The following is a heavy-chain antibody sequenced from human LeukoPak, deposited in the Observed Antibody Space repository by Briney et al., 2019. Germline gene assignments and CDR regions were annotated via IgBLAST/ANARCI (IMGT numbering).Heavy chain of an antibody. CDR1: GFTFSHYS. Sequence: GGSLRLSCAASGFTFSHYSMNWVRQAPNKGLEWVSSISSSSSYIYYADSVKGRFTISRDNAKNSLYLQMNSLRAEDKALYYCARVGKGYCSGGSCYHPFDYWGQGTLVTVSS. CDR3: ARVGKGYCSGGSCYHPFDY. V-gene: IGHV3-21*01. CDR2: ISSSSSYI. D-gene: IGHD2-15*01. J-gene: IGHJ4*02.